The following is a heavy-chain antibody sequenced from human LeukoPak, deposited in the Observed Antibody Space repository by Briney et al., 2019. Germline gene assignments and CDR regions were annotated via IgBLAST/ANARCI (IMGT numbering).Heavy chain of an antibody. CDR3: AISSSPGAFDI. J-gene: IGHJ3*02. Sequence: SQTLSLTCTVSGGSISSGDYYWSWLRQPPGKGLEWIGYIYYSGSTYYNPSLKSRVTISVDTSKNQFSLKLSSVTAADTAVYYCAISSSPGAFDIWGQGTMVTVSS. CDR2: IYYSGST. CDR1: GGSISSGDYY. D-gene: IGHD6-6*01. V-gene: IGHV4-30-4*01.